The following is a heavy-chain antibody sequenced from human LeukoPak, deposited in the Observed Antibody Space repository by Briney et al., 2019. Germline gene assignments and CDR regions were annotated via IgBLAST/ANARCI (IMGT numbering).Heavy chain of an antibody. V-gene: IGHV3-53*01. CDR1: GFIVSSSY. D-gene: IGHD3-9*01. CDR3: TKDYCGKFCSAV. Sequence: GGSLRLSCRASGFIVSSSYMSWVRQAPGKGPEWVSIIYSDRRTFYAESVKGRFTISRDDSQNMVFLQMDSLRAEDTARYYCTKDYCGKFCSAVWGQGTTVTVSS. CDR2: IYSDRRT. J-gene: IGHJ6*02.